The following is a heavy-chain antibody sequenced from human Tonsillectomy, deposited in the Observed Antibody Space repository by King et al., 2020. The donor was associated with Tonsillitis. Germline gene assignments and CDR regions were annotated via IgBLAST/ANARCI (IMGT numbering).Heavy chain of an antibody. D-gene: IGHD5-18*01. CDR2: IYYSGST. CDR3: ARDQAEAMSPRRAFDI. Sequence: VQLQESGPGLVKPSETLSLTCTVSGGSISSYYWSWIRQPPGKGLEWIGYIYYSGSTNYNPSLKSRVTISVDTSKNQFSLKLSSVTAADTAVYYCARDQAEAMSPRRAFDIWGQGTMVTVSS. CDR1: GGSISSYY. J-gene: IGHJ3*02. V-gene: IGHV4-59*01.